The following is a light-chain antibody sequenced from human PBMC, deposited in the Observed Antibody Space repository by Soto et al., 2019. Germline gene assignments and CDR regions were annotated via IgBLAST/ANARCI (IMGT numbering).Light chain of an antibody. V-gene: IGLV2-14*03. CDR3: CSLTTSHTYV. Sequence: QSVLTEPACVSGSPGQSITISCTGTSSDIGHYDYVSWYQQHPGKAPKLMIYHVTYRPSGVSNRYSGSKSGNSASLTISGLQADDGADYYCCSLTTSHTYVFGSGTKVTVL. CDR2: HVT. J-gene: IGLJ1*01. CDR1: SSDIGHYDY.